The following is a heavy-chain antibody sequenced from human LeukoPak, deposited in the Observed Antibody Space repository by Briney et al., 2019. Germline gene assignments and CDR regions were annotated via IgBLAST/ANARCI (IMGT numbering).Heavy chain of an antibody. V-gene: IGHV4-31*03. CDR2: IYYSGST. Sequence: PSQTLSLTCTVSGGSISSGGYYWSWIRQHPGKGLEWIGYIYYSGSTCYNPSLKSRVTISVDTSKNQFSLKLSSVTAADTAVYYCAGKYYYSSGTPFDYWGQGTLVTVSS. CDR3: AGKYYYSSGTPFDY. J-gene: IGHJ4*02. CDR1: GGSISSGGYY. D-gene: IGHD3-10*01.